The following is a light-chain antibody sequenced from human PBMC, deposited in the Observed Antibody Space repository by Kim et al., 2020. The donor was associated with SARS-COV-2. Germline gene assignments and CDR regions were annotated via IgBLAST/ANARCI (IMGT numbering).Light chain of an antibody. Sequence: SPGQRATLSCRASQSIGSKLAWYQQKPGQAPRLLIYGASTRATGITARFNGSGSGTEFTLIITGLQSEDFAVYYCQQYDKWPPLTFGGGTRLEIK. CDR2: GAS. V-gene: IGKV3-15*01. CDR1: QSIGSK. J-gene: IGKJ5*01. CDR3: QQYDKWPPLT.